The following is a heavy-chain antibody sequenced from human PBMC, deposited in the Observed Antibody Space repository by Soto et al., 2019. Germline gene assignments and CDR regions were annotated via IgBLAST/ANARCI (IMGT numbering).Heavy chain of an antibody. CDR2: IYYSGST. D-gene: IGHD3-3*01. Sequence: QVQLQESGPGLVKPSETLSLTCTVSGGSISSYYWSWIRQPPGKGLEWIGYIYYSGSTNYNPSLKTRVTISVDTSKNQFSLKLSSVTAADTAVYYCARGSGPFWSGYWLDPWGQGTLVTVSS. V-gene: IGHV4-59*01. CDR3: ARGSGPFWSGYWLDP. J-gene: IGHJ5*02. CDR1: GGSISSYY.